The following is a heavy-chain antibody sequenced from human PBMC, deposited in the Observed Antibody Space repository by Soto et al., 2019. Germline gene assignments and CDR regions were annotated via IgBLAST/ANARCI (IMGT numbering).Heavy chain of an antibody. Sequence: LRLSCAASGFTFSSYAMSWVRQAPGKGLEWVSAISGSGGSTYYADSVKGRFTISRDNSKNTLYLQMNSLRAEDTAVYYCAKDRRLSTVPYYFDYWGQGTRVTVSS. V-gene: IGHV3-23*01. J-gene: IGHJ4*02. CDR2: ISGSGGST. CDR1: GFTFSSYA. D-gene: IGHD4-17*01. CDR3: AKDRRLSTVPYYFDY.